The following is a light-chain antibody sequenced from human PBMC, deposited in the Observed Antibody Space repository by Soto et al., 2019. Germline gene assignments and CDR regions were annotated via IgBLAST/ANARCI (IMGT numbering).Light chain of an antibody. Sequence: QSVLTQPASLSGSPGQSITISCTGTSSDIGAYDYVSWFQQHPGKAPKLMIYEVSNRPSGVSNRFSGSTSGNTASLTTSGLQAENESDYYCSSYTSSSTPASYVFGTGTKVTVL. CDR2: EVS. V-gene: IGLV2-14*01. CDR3: SSYTSSSTPASYV. CDR1: SSDIGAYDY. J-gene: IGLJ1*01.